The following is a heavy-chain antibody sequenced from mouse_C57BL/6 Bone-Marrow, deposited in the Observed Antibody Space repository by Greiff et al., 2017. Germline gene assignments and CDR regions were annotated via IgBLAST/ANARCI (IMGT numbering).Heavy chain of an antibody. D-gene: IGHD2-10*01. J-gene: IGHJ1*03. CDR1: GYTFTSYG. Sequence: QVQLQQSGAELARPGASVKLSCKASGYTFTSYGISWVKQRTGQGLEWIGEIYPRSGNTYYNEKFKGKATLTADKSSSTAYMELRSLTSEDSAVYFCARSGAYFKWYFDVWGTGTTVTVSS. CDR2: IYPRSGNT. CDR3: ARSGAYFKWYFDV. V-gene: IGHV1-81*01.